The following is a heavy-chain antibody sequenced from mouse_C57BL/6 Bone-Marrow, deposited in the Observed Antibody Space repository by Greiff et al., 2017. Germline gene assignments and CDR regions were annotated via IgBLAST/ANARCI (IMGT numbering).Heavy chain of an antibody. CDR3: ARRDSNYLDY. CDR2: IDPSDSET. V-gene: IGHV1-52*01. J-gene: IGHJ2*01. D-gene: IGHD2-5*01. CDR1: GYTFTSYW. Sequence: QVQLQQSGAELVRPGSSVKLSCKASGYTFTSYWMHWVKQRPIQGLEWIGNIDPSDSETHYNQKFKDKATLTVDKSSSTAYMQLSSLTSEDSAVYYGARRDSNYLDYWGQGTTLTVSS.